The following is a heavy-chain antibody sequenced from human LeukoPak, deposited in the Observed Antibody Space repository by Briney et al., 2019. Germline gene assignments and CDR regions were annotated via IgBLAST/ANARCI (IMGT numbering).Heavy chain of an antibody. V-gene: IGHV1-8*01. D-gene: IGHD3-3*01. CDR3: ARSTTSTYYDFWSGYYGFDY. CDR2: MNPNSGNT. Sequence: GASVKVSCKASGYTFTSYDINWVRQATGQGLEWMGWMNPNSGNTGYAQKFQGRVTMTRNTSISTAYMELSSLRSEDTAVYYCARSTTSTYYDFWSGYYGFDYWGQGTLVTVSS. J-gene: IGHJ4*02. CDR1: GYTFTSYD.